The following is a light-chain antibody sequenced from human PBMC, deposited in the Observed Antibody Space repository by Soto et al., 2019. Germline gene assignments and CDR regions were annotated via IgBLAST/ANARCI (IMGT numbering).Light chain of an antibody. Sequence: EIVLTQSPGTLSLSPGERATLSCRASQSVSSSYLAWYQQKTGQAPRLLIYVAASRSTGIPDRFSGSGSGTDFTLSISRLETEDFAVYYCQQYGSSPPYNFGQGTKLEIK. CDR1: QSVSSSY. J-gene: IGKJ2*01. CDR3: QQYGSSPPYN. V-gene: IGKV3-20*01. CDR2: VAA.